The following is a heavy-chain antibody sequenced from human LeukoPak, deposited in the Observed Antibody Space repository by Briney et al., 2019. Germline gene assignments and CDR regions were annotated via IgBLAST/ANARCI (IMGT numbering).Heavy chain of an antibody. Sequence: SETLSLTRTVFGVSISTEGYYWGWIRQSPGKGLEWIGYIYYSGSTNYNPSLKSRVTISVDTSKNQFSLKLSSVTAADTAVYYCARYRRGSYCFDYWGQGTLVTVSS. CDR3: ARYRRGSYCFDY. V-gene: IGHV4-61*08. CDR2: IYYSGST. J-gene: IGHJ4*02. CDR1: GVSISTEGYY. D-gene: IGHD1-26*01.